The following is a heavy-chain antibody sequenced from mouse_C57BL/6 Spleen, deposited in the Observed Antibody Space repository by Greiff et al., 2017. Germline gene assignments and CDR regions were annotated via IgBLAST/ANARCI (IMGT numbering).Heavy chain of an antibody. CDR2: IDPETGGT. CDR3: TRAGYYGSAWFAY. D-gene: IGHD1-1*01. J-gene: IGHJ3*01. V-gene: IGHV1-15*01. Sequence: VQLQQSGAELVRPGASVTLSCKASGYTFTDYEMHWVKQTPVHGLEWIGAIDPETGGTAYNQKFKGKAILTADQSSSTAYMELRSLTSEDSAVYYCTRAGYYGSAWFAYWGQGTLVTVSA. CDR1: GYTFTDYE.